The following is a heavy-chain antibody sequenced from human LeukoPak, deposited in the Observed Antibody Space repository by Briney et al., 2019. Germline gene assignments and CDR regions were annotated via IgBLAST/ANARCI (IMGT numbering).Heavy chain of an antibody. CDR1: GFTFSNYA. V-gene: IGHV3-23*01. J-gene: IGHJ4*02. CDR3: AKEEGSYYYVDY. CDR2: ISGSGGTT. Sequence: GGSLRLSCAASGFTFSNYAMSWVRQAPGKGVEWVSAISGSGGTTYYADYVKGRFTISRDNSKSTLYLQMNSLRAEDTAVYYCAKEEGSYYYVDYWGQGTLVTVSS. D-gene: IGHD3-10*01.